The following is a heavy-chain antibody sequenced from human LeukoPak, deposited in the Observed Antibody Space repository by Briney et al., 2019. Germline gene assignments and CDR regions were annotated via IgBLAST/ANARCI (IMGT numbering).Heavy chain of an antibody. D-gene: IGHD1-26*01. Sequence: GGSLRLSCAASGFTFDDYAMHWVRQAPGKGLEWVSGISWNSGSIDYADSVKGRFTISRDNAKNSLYLQMNSLRAEDTALYYCAKVYSPSRIVGATHGAFDIWGQGTMVTVSS. J-gene: IGHJ3*02. CDR3: AKVYSPSRIVGATHGAFDI. CDR2: ISWNSGSI. V-gene: IGHV3-9*01. CDR1: GFTFDDYA.